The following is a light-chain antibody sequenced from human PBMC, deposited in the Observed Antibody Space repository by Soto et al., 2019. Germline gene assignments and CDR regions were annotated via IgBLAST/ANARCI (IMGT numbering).Light chain of an antibody. CDR1: SSNIGAGYD. CDR3: QSYDISLSSWV. Sequence: QSVLTQPPSVSGAPGQRVTISCTGSSSNIGAGYDVHWYQQLPGTAPKLLIYGNSNRPSGVPDRFSGSKSGTSASLAITGLQAEEEADYYCQSYDISLSSWVFGGGTKLTVL. J-gene: IGLJ3*02. CDR2: GNS. V-gene: IGLV1-40*01.